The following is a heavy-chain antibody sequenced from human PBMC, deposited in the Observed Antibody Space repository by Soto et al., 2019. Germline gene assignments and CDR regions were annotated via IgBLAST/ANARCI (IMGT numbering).Heavy chain of an antibody. CDR2: ISGSGAST. V-gene: IGHV3-23*01. CDR1: GFTFSSYA. D-gene: IGHD3-10*01. CDR3: AKTFDYYGSGSYHYDY. J-gene: IGHJ4*02. Sequence: GGSLRLSCAASGFTFSSYAMSWVRQAPGKGLEWVSAISGSGASTYYADSVKGRFTISRDNSKNTLYLQMNSLRAEDTAVYYCAKTFDYYGSGSYHYDYWGQGTLVTVSS.